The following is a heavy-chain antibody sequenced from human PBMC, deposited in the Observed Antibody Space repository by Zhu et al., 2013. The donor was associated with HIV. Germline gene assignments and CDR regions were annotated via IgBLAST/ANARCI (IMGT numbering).Heavy chain of an antibody. CDR3: ARDRCSGGTCYSRDVKHYYYGMDV. D-gene: IGHD2-15*01. Sequence: QVQLVQSGAEVKKPGSSVKVSCKASGGTFSSYAISWVRQAPGQGLEWMGGIIPMFGTANYAQKFQGRVTITADKSTSTAYMELSSLRSEDTAVYYCARDRCSGGTCYSRDVKHYYYGMDVWGQGTTVTVSS. CDR2: IIPMFGTA. CDR1: GGTFSSYA. J-gene: IGHJ6*02. V-gene: IGHV1-69*06.